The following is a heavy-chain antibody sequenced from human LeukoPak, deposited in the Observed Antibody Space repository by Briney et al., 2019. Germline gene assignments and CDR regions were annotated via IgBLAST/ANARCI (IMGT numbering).Heavy chain of an antibody. J-gene: IGHJ5*02. V-gene: IGHV1-69*06. Sequence: SVKVSCKASGGTFSSYAISWVRQAPGQGLEWMGGIIPMSGTTNYAQKFQGRVTITADKSTSTASMELSSLKSDDTAVYYCAESRARGSGTYNWYDPWGQGTLVTVSS. D-gene: IGHD3-10*01. CDR1: GGTFSSYA. CDR3: AESRARGSGTYNWYDP. CDR2: IIPMSGTT.